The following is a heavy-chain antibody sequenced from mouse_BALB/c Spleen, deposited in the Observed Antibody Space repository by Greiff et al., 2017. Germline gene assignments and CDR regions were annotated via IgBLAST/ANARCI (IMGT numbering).Heavy chain of an antibody. CDR3: TTSNWDDFDY. CDR2: IYPSDSYT. D-gene: IGHD4-1*01. J-gene: IGHJ2*01. V-gene: IGHV1-69*02. Sequence: QVQLQQPGAELVRPGASVKLSCKASGYTFTSYWINWVKQRPGQGLEWIGNIYPSDSYTNYNQKFKDKATLTVDKSSSTAYMQLSSPTSEDSAVYYCTTSNWDDFDYWGQGTTLTVSS. CDR1: GYTFTSYW.